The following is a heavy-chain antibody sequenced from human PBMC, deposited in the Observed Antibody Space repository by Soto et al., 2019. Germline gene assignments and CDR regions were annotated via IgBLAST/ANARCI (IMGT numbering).Heavy chain of an antibody. D-gene: IGHD2-15*01. CDR3: ARAVEQIVMGNWFDP. CDR2: MSHDGSNK. CDR1: GFIFRAYT. J-gene: IGHJ5*02. Sequence: QVLLVESGGGVVQPGRSLRLSCAASGFIFRAYTMHWVRQAPGKGLEWVALMSHDGSNKYHADSVKGRFTISRDNSKNTLYLQMNSLRDDDTAVYYCARAVEQIVMGNWFDPWGQGTLVTVSS. V-gene: IGHV3-30-3*01.